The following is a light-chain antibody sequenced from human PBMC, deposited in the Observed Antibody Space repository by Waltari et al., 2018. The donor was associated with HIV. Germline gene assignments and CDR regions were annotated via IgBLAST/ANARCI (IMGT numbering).Light chain of an antibody. CDR2: DHN. Sequence: QAVLTQPPSVSAAPGQKVTISCSGSSSNIGNNYVSWYQQFPGKAHTVHIYDHNKRPPGVPDRCSGSRSGTSATLGVAGLQTGDEADYYCGTWDTSLSAGVFGGGTKLTVL. J-gene: IGLJ3*02. CDR1: SSNIGNNY. V-gene: IGLV1-51*01. CDR3: GTWDTSLSAGV.